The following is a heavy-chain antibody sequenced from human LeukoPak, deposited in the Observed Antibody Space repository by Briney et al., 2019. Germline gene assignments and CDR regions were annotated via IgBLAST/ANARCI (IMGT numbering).Heavy chain of an antibody. D-gene: IGHD6-13*01. CDR3: ARGRAAAAGVDY. V-gene: IGHV3-66*01. J-gene: IGHJ4*02. CDR2: IYSGGST. Sequence: GGSLRLSCAASGFTVSSNYMSWVRQAPGKGLEWVSVIYSGGSTYYADSVKGRFTISRDNSKNTLYLQMNSLGAEDTAVYYCARGRAAAAGVDYWGQGTLVTVSS. CDR1: GFTVSSNY.